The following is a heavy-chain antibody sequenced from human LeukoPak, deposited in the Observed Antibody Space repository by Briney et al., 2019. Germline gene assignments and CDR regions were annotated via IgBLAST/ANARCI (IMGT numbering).Heavy chain of an antibody. V-gene: IGHV3-7*01. Sequence: GGSLRLSCAASGFRFRDFWMTWVRQAPGKGLGWVANIDQGGSVKYYVDYVKGRFTISRDDAESSLYVQMNSLIDDDTAVYYCARCGYSGLNLEFWGQGTLVTVSS. CDR1: GFRFRDFW. J-gene: IGHJ4*02. CDR2: IDQGGSVK. D-gene: IGHD5-12*01. CDR3: ARCGYSGLNLEF.